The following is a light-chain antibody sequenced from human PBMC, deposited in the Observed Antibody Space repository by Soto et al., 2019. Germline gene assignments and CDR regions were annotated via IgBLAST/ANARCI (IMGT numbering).Light chain of an antibody. CDR1: QSVPKNY. CDR3: HQCARPPLT. Sequence: EIVLTQSPGTLPLSPGERATLSCRASQSVPKNYLAWYQQKPGQSPRLLIDVASRRATGTPDGYIGSGSGTDFTLTNSKLELEDFAVYDGHQCARPPLTFGQGNKVEIK. CDR2: VAS. J-gene: IGKJ2*01. V-gene: IGKV3-20*01.